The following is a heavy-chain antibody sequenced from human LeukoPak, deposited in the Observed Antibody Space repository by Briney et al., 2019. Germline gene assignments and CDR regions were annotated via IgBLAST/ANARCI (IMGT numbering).Heavy chain of an antibody. J-gene: IGHJ4*02. CDR2: INHSGST. CDR1: GGSFSGYY. CDR3: ARDPGYCSGGSCYSDY. Sequence: SETLSLTCAVYGGSFSGYYWSSIRRPLGKGLEWIGEINHSGSTNYNPSLKSRVTISVDTSKNQFSLKLSSVTAADTAVYYCARDPGYCSGGSCYSDYWGQGTLVTVSS. D-gene: IGHD2-15*01. V-gene: IGHV4-34*01.